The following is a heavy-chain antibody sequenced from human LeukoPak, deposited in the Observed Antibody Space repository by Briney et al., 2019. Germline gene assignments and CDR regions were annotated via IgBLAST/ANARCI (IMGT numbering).Heavy chain of an antibody. CDR1: GFTFSSYG. V-gene: IGHV3-30*03. D-gene: IGHD3-10*01. Sequence: PGRSLRLSCAASGFTFSSYGMHWVRQAPGKGLEWVAVISYDGSNKYYADSVKGRFTISRDNAKNSLYLQMNSLRAEDTAVYYCARDLKPYGSGSYYNDWGQGTLVTVSS. J-gene: IGHJ4*02. CDR2: ISYDGSNK. CDR3: ARDLKPYGSGSYYND.